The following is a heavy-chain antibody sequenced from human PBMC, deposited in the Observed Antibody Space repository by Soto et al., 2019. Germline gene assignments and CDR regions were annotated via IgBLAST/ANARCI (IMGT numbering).Heavy chain of an antibody. J-gene: IGHJ6*02. CDR3: ARDRASFWSSPAPNYGMDV. CDR1: GGSISSGDYY. D-gene: IGHD3-3*01. CDR2: IYYSGST. V-gene: IGHV4-30-4*01. Sequence: SETLSLTCTVSGGSISSGDYYWSWIRQPPGKGLEWIGYIYYSGSTYYNPSLKSRVSMSIDTSKNQFSLKLTSVTAADTAVYYCARDRASFWSSPAPNYGMDVWGQGATVTVSS.